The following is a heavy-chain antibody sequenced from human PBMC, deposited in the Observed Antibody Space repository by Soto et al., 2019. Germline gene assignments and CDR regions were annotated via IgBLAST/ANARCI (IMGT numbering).Heavy chain of an antibody. D-gene: IGHD3-3*01. V-gene: IGHV1-18*01. Sequence: ASVKVSCKASGYSFANYTIHWVRQAPGQGLEWMGWISAYNGNTNYAQKLQGRVTMTTDTSTSTAYMELRSLRSDDTAVYYCARDGGGSTLRFLEWLLYGMDVWGQGTTVTV. CDR3: ARDGGGSTLRFLEWLLYGMDV. CDR1: GYSFANYT. J-gene: IGHJ6*02. CDR2: ISAYNGNT.